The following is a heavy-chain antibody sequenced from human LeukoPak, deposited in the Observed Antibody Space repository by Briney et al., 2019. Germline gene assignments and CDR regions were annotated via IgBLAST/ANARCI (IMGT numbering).Heavy chain of an antibody. CDR2: ISANNGDT. CDR3: ARDFFHGHCAGLSCFLLDY. Sequence: ASVKVSCQASGYTFTRYGISWVRQAPGQGLEWMGWISANNGDTNSAQKSQDRVTMTTDTSTSTAYMELRSLRSDDTAVYYCARDFFHGHCAGLSCFLLDYWGQGSLVTVSS. D-gene: IGHD2-15*01. J-gene: IGHJ4*02. CDR1: GYTFTRYG. V-gene: IGHV1-18*01.